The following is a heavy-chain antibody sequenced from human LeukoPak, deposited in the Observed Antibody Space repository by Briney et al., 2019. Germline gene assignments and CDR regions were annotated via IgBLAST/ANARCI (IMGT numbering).Heavy chain of an antibody. CDR1: GGSISSSSYY. CDR2: IYYSGST. D-gene: IGHD2-2*01. J-gene: IGHJ5*02. V-gene: IGHV4-39*01. CDR3: ATSRQLLDNWFDP. Sequence: SETLSLTCTVSGGSISSSSYYWGWIRQPPGKGLEWIGSIYYSGSTYYNPSLKSRVTISVDTFKNQFSLKLSSVTAADTAVYYCATSRQLLDNWFDPWGQGTLVTVSS.